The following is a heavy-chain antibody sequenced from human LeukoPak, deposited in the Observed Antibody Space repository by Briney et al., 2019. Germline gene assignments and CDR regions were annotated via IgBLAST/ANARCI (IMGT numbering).Heavy chain of an antibody. CDR1: GFTFSSYG. CDR3: ARGTYGSGSCVDY. CDR2: ISYDGSNK. V-gene: IGHV3-30*03. J-gene: IGHJ4*02. D-gene: IGHD3-10*01. Sequence: GGSLRLSCAASGFTFSSYGMHWVRQAPGKGLEWVAVISYDGSNKYYADSVKGRFTISRDNSKNTLYLQMNSLRAEDTAVYYCARGTYGSGSCVDYWGQGTLVTVSS.